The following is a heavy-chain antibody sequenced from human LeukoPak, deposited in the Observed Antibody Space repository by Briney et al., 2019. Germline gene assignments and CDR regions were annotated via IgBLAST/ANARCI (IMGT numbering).Heavy chain of an antibody. CDR2: ISSDESNK. CDR1: GFTFSSFV. Sequence: GGSLRLSCAASGFTFSSFVMHWGRQAPGKGLEWVAAISSDESNKYYVDSVKGRFTISRDNSKNTLYLQMNSLRAEDTAIYYCARRSASEYYFDYWGQGAPVTVSS. D-gene: IGHD2-21*01. CDR3: ARRSASEYYFDY. V-gene: IGHV3-30*03. J-gene: IGHJ4*02.